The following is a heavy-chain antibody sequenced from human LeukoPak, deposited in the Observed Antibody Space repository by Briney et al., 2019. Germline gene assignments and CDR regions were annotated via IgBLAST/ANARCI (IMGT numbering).Heavy chain of an antibody. Sequence: ASVKVSCKASGYTFTSYGISWVRQAPGQGLEWMGWISAYNGNTNYAQKLQGRVTMTTDTSTSTAYMELRSLRSDDTAVYYCARDGEIVVVSTYFDYWGQGTLVTVSS. J-gene: IGHJ4*02. CDR2: ISAYNGNT. CDR3: ARDGEIVVVSTYFDY. D-gene: IGHD2-21*01. V-gene: IGHV1-18*01. CDR1: GYTFTSYG.